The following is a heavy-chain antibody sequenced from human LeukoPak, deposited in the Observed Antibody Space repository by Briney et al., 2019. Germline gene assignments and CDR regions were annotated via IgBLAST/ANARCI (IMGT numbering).Heavy chain of an antibody. J-gene: IGHJ3*02. CDR3: AREDCSGGSCYSLSLTPVFHVFDI. Sequence: GASVKVSCKASGYAFTSYGISWVRQAPGQGLEWMGWISAYSGNTNYAPKLQGRVTMTTDTSTSTAYMELRSLRSDDTAVYYCAREDCSGGSCYSLSLTPVFHVFDIWGQGTMVTVSS. CDR1: GYAFTSYG. CDR2: ISAYSGNT. V-gene: IGHV1-18*01. D-gene: IGHD2-15*01.